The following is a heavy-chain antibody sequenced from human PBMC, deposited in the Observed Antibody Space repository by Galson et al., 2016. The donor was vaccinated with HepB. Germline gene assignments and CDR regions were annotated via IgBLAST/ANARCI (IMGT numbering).Heavy chain of an antibody. J-gene: IGHJ6*02. CDR2: ITIGGTKT. D-gene: IGHD2-21*01. V-gene: IGHV3-23*01. CDR1: GFTFSSYA. Sequence: ETLRLSCAASGFTFSSYAMNWVRLLPGKGLEWVSGITIGGTKTFYADSVKGRFTISRDNPKSTLYLQMNSLTDGDTAIYYCASGIEVWPHGMDVWGQGTTVTVSS. CDR3: ASGIEVWPHGMDV.